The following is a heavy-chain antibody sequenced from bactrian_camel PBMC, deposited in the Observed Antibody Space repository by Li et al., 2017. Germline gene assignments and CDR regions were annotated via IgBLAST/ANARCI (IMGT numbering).Heavy chain of an antibody. CDR3: AKETYGLPSD. J-gene: IGHJ4*01. CDR2: INTRSTST. CDR1: GFTFSTVA. Sequence: VESGGALVQPGGSLRLSCAASGFTFSTVAMNWVRQVKGKGFEWVSTINTRSTSTYYADSVKGRFAISRDNAKNTLYLQMSNLKTEDAAMYYCAKETYGLPSDWGQGTQVTVS. V-gene: IGHV3S1*01. D-gene: IGHD5*01.